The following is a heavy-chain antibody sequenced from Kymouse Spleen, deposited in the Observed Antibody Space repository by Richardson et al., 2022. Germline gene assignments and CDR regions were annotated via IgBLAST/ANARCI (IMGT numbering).Heavy chain of an antibody. CDR3: ARDIAAAGTFFDY. V-gene: IGHV3-33*01. CDR1: GFTFSSYG. CDR2: IWYDGSNK. Sequence: QVQLVESGGGVVQPGRSLRLSCAASGFTFSSYGMHWVRQAPGKGLEWVAVIWYDGSNKYYADSVKGRFTISRDNSKNTLYLQMNSLRAEDTAVYYCARDIAAAGTFFDYWGQGTLVTVSS. J-gene: IGHJ4*02. D-gene: IGHD6-13*01.